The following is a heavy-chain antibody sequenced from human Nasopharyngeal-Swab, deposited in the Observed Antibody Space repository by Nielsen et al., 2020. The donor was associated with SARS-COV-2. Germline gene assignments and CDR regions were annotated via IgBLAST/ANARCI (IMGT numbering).Heavy chain of an antibody. CDR3: AKDGGTIFDY. CDR1: GFTFSSYG. CDR2: IRYDGSE. D-gene: IGHD3-16*01. V-gene: IGHV3-30*02. Sequence: GGSLRLSCAASGFTFSSYGMHWVRQAPGKGLEWVAFIRYDGSEYYADSVKGRFTISRDNSKNTLYLQMNSLRAEDTAVYYCAKDGGTIFDYWGQGTLVTVSS. J-gene: IGHJ4*02.